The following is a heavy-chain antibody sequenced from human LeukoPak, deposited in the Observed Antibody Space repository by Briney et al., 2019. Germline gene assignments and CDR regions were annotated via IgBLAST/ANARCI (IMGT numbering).Heavy chain of an antibody. D-gene: IGHD3-9*01. V-gene: IGHV3-7*01. Sequence: GGSLRLSCAASGFTFSSYWMSWVRQAPGKGLEWVANIKQDGSDKYYVDSVKGRFTISRDNAKNSLYLQMNSLRAEDTAVYYCARVVADILTGYYYQPPDYWGQGTLVTVSS. CDR2: IKQDGSDK. J-gene: IGHJ4*02. CDR1: GFTFSSYW. CDR3: ARVVADILTGYYYQPPDY.